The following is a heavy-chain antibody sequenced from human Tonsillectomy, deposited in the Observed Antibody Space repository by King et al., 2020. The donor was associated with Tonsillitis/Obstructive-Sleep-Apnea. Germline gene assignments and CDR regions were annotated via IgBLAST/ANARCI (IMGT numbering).Heavy chain of an antibody. Sequence: VQLVKSGGGLVQPGGSLRLSCAASGFTFSDHYMDWVRQAPGKGLEWVGRTRNKANSYTTEYAASVKGRFTISRDDSKNSLYLQMNSLKTEDTAVYYCARTYYDSSGAPPYYYYGMDVWGQGTTVTVSS. CDR3: ARTYYDSSGAPPYYYYGMDV. CDR2: TRNKANSYTT. V-gene: IGHV3-72*01. CDR1: GFTFSDHY. J-gene: IGHJ6*02. D-gene: IGHD3-22*01.